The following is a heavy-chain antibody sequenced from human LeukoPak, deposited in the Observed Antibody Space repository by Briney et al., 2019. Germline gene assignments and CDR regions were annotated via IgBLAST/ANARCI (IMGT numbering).Heavy chain of an antibody. CDR1: GGTFSSYA. CDR2: IIPIFGIA. CDR3: AREDTAELIYYYGMDV. J-gene: IGHJ6*02. Sequence: GSSVKVSCKASGGTFSSYAISWVRQAPGQGLEWMGRIIPIFGIANYAQKFQGRVTTTADKSTSTAYMELSSLRSEDTAVYYCAREDTAELIYYYGMDVWGQGTTVTVSS. D-gene: IGHD5-18*01. V-gene: IGHV1-69*04.